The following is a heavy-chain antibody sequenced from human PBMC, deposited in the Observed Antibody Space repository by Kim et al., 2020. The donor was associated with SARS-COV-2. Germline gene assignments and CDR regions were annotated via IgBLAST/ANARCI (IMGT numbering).Heavy chain of an antibody. Sequence: SETLSLTCAVYGGSFSGYYWSWIRQPPGKGLEWIGEINHSGSTNYNPSLKSRVTISVDTSKNQFSLKLSSVTAADTAVYYCARGITIFGVVAPYYYYYYMDVWGKGTTVTVSS. CDR1: GGSFSGYY. V-gene: IGHV4-34*01. CDR2: INHSGST. CDR3: ARGITIFGVVAPYYYYYYMDV. J-gene: IGHJ6*03. D-gene: IGHD3-3*01.